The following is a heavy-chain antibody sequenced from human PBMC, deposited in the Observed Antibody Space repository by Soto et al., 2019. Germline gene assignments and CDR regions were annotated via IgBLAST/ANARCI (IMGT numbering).Heavy chain of an antibody. Sequence: GSLRLSCAASGFTFRNYGMNWVRQAPGKGLEWVSYIGIGSSTKYYADSVKGRFTISRDNAKNSLYLQMNSLRAEDTAVYYCARDQPGYSYGYGLGYWGQGTLVTVSS. CDR2: IGIGSSTK. CDR3: ARDQPGYSYGYGLGY. V-gene: IGHV3-48*04. CDR1: GFTFRNYG. J-gene: IGHJ4*02. D-gene: IGHD5-18*01.